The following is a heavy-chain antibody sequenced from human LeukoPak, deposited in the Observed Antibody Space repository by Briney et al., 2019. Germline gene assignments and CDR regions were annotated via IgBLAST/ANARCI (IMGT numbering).Heavy chain of an antibody. V-gene: IGHV4-34*01. D-gene: IGHD3-16*01. CDR2: INHSGST. Sequence: PSETLSLTCAVYGGSFSGYYWSWIRQPPGKGREWIGEINHSGSTNYNPSLKSRVTTSVATTKNQCSLKLSSVTAADTAVYYCARGRGDYVWGNHPFDYWGEGTLVTVSS. CDR3: ARGRGDYVWGNHPFDY. CDR1: GGSFSGYY. J-gene: IGHJ4*02.